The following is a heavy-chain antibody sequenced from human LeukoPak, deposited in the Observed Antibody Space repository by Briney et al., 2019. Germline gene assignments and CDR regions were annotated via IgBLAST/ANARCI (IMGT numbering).Heavy chain of an antibody. CDR3: ARGGFDWLLFNYYYYMDV. Sequence: GGSLRLSCAASGFTFDDYGMSWVRQAPGKGLEWVSNINWNGDSTGYADSVKGRFTISRDNGKNSLYLQMNSLRAEDTAVYYCARGGFDWLLFNYYYYMDVWGKGTTVTISS. CDR1: GFTFDDYG. D-gene: IGHD3-9*01. J-gene: IGHJ6*03. CDR2: INWNGDST. V-gene: IGHV3-20*04.